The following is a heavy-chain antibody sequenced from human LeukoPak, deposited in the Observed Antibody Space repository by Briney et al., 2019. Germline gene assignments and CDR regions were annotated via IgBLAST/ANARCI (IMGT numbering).Heavy chain of an antibody. V-gene: IGHV1-18*01. Sequence: ASVKVSCKASGYTFTSYGISWVRQAPGQGLEWMGWISAYNGNTNYAQKLQGRVTMTTDTSTSTAYMELRSLRSDDTAVYYCARGVPIAAAGTSFDYWGQGTLVTAAS. D-gene: IGHD6-13*01. CDR3: ARGVPIAAAGTSFDY. CDR1: GYTFTSYG. J-gene: IGHJ4*02. CDR2: ISAYNGNT.